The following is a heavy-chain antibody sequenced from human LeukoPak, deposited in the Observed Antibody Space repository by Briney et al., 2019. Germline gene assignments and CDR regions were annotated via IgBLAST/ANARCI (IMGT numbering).Heavy chain of an antibody. Sequence: GGSLRLSCAASGFTFSSYAMHWVRQAPDKGLEWVAVISYDGSNKYYADSVKGRFTISRDNSKNTLYLQMNSLRAEDTAVYYCAREYYDSSGYYPYYYYYGMDVWGQGTTVTVSS. CDR2: ISYDGSNK. CDR1: GFTFSSYA. D-gene: IGHD3-22*01. CDR3: AREYYDSSGYYPYYYYYGMDV. J-gene: IGHJ6*02. V-gene: IGHV3-30*04.